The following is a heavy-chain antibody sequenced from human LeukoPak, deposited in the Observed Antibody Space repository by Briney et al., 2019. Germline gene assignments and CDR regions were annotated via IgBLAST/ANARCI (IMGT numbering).Heavy chain of an antibody. J-gene: IGHJ6*03. CDR3: ASMVRGDRNSPYYYYYMDV. CDR2: INPNSGGT. D-gene: IGHD3-10*01. CDR1: GYTFTGYY. V-gene: IGHV1-2*02. Sequence: ASVKVSCKASGYTFTGYYMHWVRQAPGQGLEWMGWINPNSGGTNYAQKFQGRVTMTRDTSISTAYMELSRPRSDDTAVYYCASMVRGDRNSPYYYYYMDVWGKGTTVTISS.